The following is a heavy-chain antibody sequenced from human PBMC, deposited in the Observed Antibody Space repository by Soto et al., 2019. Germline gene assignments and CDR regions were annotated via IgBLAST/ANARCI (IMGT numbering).Heavy chain of an antibody. Sequence: SETLSLTCTVSGGSISSSSYYWGWIRQPPGKGLEWIGSIYYSGSTYYNPSLKSRVTISVDTSKNQFSLKLSSVTAADTAVYYCEKGGDYGDPYYFDYWGQGTLVTVSS. V-gene: IGHV4-39*01. CDR3: EKGGDYGDPYYFDY. J-gene: IGHJ4*02. CDR2: IYYSGST. D-gene: IGHD4-17*01. CDR1: GGSISSSSYY.